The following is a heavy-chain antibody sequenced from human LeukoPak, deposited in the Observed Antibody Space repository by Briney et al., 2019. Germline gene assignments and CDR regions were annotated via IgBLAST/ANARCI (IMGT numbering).Heavy chain of an antibody. Sequence: GASVKVSCKASGYTFRSYGLSWVRQAPGQGLEWLGWISAYNGETRYEQNFQGRATLTTDTSTTTAYMELRSLRSDDTAVYYCARVGMWIGWSLELWGRGTLVTVSS. CDR1: GYTFRSYG. V-gene: IGHV1-18*01. D-gene: IGHD5-12*01. CDR3: ARVGMWIGWSLEL. CDR2: ISAYNGET. J-gene: IGHJ2*01.